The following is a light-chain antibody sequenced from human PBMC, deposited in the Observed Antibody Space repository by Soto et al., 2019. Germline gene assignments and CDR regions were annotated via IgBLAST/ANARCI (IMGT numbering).Light chain of an antibody. J-gene: IGLJ3*02. Sequence: QLVLTQSPSASASLGASVKLTCTLTSGHSSFAIAWLQQQPEKGPRYLMMLKGDGSHSSGDGIPDRFSGSSSGAERYLTISSLQPEDEAHYYCQTWATGIRVFGGGTKLTVL. CDR2: LKGDGSH. CDR3: QTWATGIRV. V-gene: IGLV4-69*01. CDR1: SGHSSFA.